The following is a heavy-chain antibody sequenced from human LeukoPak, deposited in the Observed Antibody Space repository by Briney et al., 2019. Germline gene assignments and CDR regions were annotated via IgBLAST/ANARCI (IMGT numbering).Heavy chain of an antibody. D-gene: IGHD2-2*01. CDR2: INFGTNT. CDR3: ARDGRVPSAEEDH. V-gene: IGHV4-61*01. J-gene: IGHJ4*02. Sequence: SETLSLTCSVSAVSVNTNSYDWNWLRQSPGRGLEWIGHINFGTNTDYNPSLKGRVTILIDPSKNQISLKLNSVTAADTAVYYCARDGRVPSAEEDHWGQGTLVTVSS. CDR1: AVSVNTNSYD.